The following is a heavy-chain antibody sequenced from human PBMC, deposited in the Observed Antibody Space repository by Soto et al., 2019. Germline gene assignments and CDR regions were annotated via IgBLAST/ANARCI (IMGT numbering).Heavy chain of an antibody. CDR2: VSYDGSLK. CDR1: GFTFRTSA. Sequence: QPGGSLRLSCAASGFTFRTSAMHWVRQAPGKGLQWVAFVSYDGSLKYYADSVKGRFTISRDNSKNTVLLQMNNLRPEDTAVYYCAREDFASRPPPYYYYGMDVWGRGTTVTVSS. V-gene: IGHV3-30-3*01. D-gene: IGHD6-6*01. CDR3: AREDFASRPPPYYYYGMDV. J-gene: IGHJ6*02.